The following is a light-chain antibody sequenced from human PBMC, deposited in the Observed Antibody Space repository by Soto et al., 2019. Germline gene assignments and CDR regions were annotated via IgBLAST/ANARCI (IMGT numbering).Light chain of an antibody. Sequence: DIVMTQSSVSLPVTPGEPASISCRSSQSLLHSNGYNYLDWYLQKPGQSPQLLIYFGSKRASGGHERFSGSGSCTDSTLKIRRVVAEDVGVYYCMQGLQTPPTFGGGTRVEIK. CDR3: MQGLQTPPT. CDR1: QSLLHSNGYNY. V-gene: IGKV2-28*01. J-gene: IGKJ4*01. CDR2: FGS.